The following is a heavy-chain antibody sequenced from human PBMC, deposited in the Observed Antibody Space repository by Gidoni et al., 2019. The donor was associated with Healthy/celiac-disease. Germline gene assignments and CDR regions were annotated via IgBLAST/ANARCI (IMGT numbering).Heavy chain of an antibody. Sequence: EVQLVESGGGLVQPGGSRRLSCAASGFTVSSYDMHLLRQATGKGLECGSAIGTAGDTYYPGSVKGRFAISRDNAKNSLYLQMNCLRAGDTSVYYCSSSAGRAARPYYFDYWGQGTLVTVSS. CDR1: GFTVSSYD. V-gene: IGHV3-13*01. CDR2: IGTAGDT. CDR3: SSSAGRAARPYYFDY. J-gene: IGHJ4*02. D-gene: IGHD6-6*01.